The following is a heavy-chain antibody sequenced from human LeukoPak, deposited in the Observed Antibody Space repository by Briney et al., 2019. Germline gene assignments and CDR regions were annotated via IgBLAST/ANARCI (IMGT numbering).Heavy chain of an antibody. CDR3: ALPTTLYYDSSGASLGAFDI. CDR2: IRSDGSIK. CDR1: GFIFSSYG. V-gene: IGHV3-30*02. Sequence: PGGSLRLSCAASGFIFSSYGMHWVRQAPGKGLEWVSFIRSDGSIKYYADSVKGRFTISRDNSKNTLSLQMNSLRAEDTAVYYCALPTTLYYDSSGASLGAFDIWGQGTLSPSLQ. J-gene: IGHJ3*02. D-gene: IGHD3-22*01.